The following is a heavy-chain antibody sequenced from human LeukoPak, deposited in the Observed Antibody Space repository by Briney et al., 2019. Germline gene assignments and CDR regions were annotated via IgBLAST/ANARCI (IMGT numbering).Heavy chain of an antibody. J-gene: IGHJ5*02. CDR1: GYTFTGYY. V-gene: IGHV1-2*06. D-gene: IGHD6-19*01. CDR3: ARDKSSGWSSYNWFDP. CDR2: INPNSGGT. Sequence: ASVKVSCKASGYTFTGYYMHWVRQAPGQGLEWMGRINPNSGGTNYAQKFQGRVTMTRDTSISTAYMEPSRLRSDDTAVYYCARDKSSGWSSYNWFDPWGQGTLVTVSS.